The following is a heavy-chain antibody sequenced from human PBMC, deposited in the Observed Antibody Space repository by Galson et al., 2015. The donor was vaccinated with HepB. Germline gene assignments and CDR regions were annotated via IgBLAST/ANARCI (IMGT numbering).Heavy chain of an antibody. CDR1: GGTFSSYA. CDR3: ARAEYYSSTSNYFDY. D-gene: IGHD3-10*01. Sequence: SVKVSCKASGGTFSSYAISWVRQAPGQGLEWMGGIIPIFGTANYAQKFQGRVTITVDESTSTAYMELSSLRSEDTAVYYCARAEYYSSTSNYFDYWGQGTLVTVSS. CDR2: IIPIFGTA. V-gene: IGHV1-69*13. J-gene: IGHJ4*02.